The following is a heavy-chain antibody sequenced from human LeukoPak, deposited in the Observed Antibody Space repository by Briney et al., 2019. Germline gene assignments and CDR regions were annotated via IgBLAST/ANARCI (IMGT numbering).Heavy chain of an antibody. J-gene: IGHJ4*02. CDR2: INPSGGST. Sequence: ASVKVSCKAFGYTFTSYYMHWVRQAPGQGLEWMGIINPSGGSTSYAQKFQGRVTMTRDTSTSPVYMELSSLRSEDTAVYYCARDRFAIDILTGYGFDYWGQGTLVTVPS. CDR3: ARDRFAIDILTGYGFDY. D-gene: IGHD3-9*01. CDR1: GYTFTSYY. V-gene: IGHV1-46*01.